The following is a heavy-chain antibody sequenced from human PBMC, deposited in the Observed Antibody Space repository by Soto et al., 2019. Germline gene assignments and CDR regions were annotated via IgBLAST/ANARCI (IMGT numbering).Heavy chain of an antibody. J-gene: IGHJ4*02. CDR3: ARVLAARASRDFDY. CDR1: GGSFSTDY. V-gene: IGHV4-34*01. D-gene: IGHD6-6*01. Sequence: QVQLQQWGAGLLKPSETLSLTCAVYGGSFSTDYWIWIRQPPGKGLEWIGEINPSGGTNYNPSLKSRVTISVATSKNQCSLKLSSVTAADTAVYYCARVLAARASRDFDYWGQGTLVTVSS. CDR2: INPSGGT.